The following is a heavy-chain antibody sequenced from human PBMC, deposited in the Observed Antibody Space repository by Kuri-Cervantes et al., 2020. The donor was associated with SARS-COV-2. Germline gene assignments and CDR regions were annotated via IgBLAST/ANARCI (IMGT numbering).Heavy chain of an antibody. CDR2: INPNSGGT. CDR3: ARGARITILGVLIGGRENPFFDP. J-gene: IGHJ5*02. D-gene: IGHD3-3*01. Sequence: ASVKVSCKASGYTFTGYYIHWVRQAPGERLEWMGWINPNSGGTKYAQKSEGWVTLTRDTSIATAYMEVSRLRSDDTAVYYCARGARITILGVLIGGRENPFFDPWGQGTQVTVSS. CDR1: GYTFTGYY. V-gene: IGHV1-2*04.